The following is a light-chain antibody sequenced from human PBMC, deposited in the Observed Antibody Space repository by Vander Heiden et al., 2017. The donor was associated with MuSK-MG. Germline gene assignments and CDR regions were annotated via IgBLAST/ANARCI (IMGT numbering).Light chain of an antibody. CDR3: QQRDNIPIT. CDR2: LAW. Sequence: DIQMTQSPSSLSASVGDRVTITCRASQTISTFLNWYQQNPGKAPKLLLYLAWSLQSGVPSRCSGSGSGTEFTLTIISLQPEDSGTYYCQQRDNIPITFGQGTRLEIK. J-gene: IGKJ5*01. CDR1: QTISTF. V-gene: IGKV1-39*01.